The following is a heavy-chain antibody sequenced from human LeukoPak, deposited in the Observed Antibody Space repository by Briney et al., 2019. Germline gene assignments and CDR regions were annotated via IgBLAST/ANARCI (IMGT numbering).Heavy chain of an antibody. V-gene: IGHV3-21*01. J-gene: IGHJ6*03. CDR2: ISSSSSYI. CDR3: ASVGYCSGGSCYSDYYYYMDV. D-gene: IGHD2-15*01. Sequence: GGSLRLSCAASGFTFSSYSMNWVRQAPGKGLEWVSSISSSSSYIYYADSVKGRSTISRDNAKNSLYLQMNSLRAEDTAVYYCASVGYCSGGSCYSDYYYYMDVWGKGTTVTISS. CDR1: GFTFSSYS.